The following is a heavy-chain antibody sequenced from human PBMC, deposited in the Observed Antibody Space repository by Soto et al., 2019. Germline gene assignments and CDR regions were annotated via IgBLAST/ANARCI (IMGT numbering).Heavy chain of an antibody. CDR1: GFTFSNYA. V-gene: IGHV3-30-3*01. J-gene: IGHJ4*02. D-gene: IGHD4-17*01. Sequence: QVQLVESGGGVVQPGRSRRLSCAASGFTFSNYAMHWVRQAPGKGLEWVAVISYDGNNKYYADSVRGRFTISRDNSKNTLYLQIYSLRTEDRAVYYCARDGGGYGGTYYFDYWGQGTLVTVSS. CDR3: ARDGGGYGGTYYFDY. CDR2: ISYDGNNK.